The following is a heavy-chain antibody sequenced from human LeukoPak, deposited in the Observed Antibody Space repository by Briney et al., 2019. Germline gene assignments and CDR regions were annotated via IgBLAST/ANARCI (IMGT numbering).Heavy chain of an antibody. CDR2: INPNSGGT. CDR3: ASLGDKYGSGSYAPFDY. D-gene: IGHD3-10*01. V-gene: IGHV1-2*02. J-gene: IGHJ4*02. Sequence: ASVKVSCKASGYTFTGYFMHWVRQAPGQGLEWMGWINPNSGGTNYAQKFQGRVTMTRDTSINTAYKDLSRLRSDDTAVYYCASLGDKYGSGSYAPFDYWGQGTLVTVSS. CDR1: GYTFTGYF.